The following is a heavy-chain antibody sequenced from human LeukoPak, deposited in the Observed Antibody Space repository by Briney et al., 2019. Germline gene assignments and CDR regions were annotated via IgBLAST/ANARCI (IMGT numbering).Heavy chain of an antibody. Sequence: GGSLRLSCAASGFTFSSYAMSWVRQAPGKGLEWVAVISYDGSNKYYADSVKGRFTISRDNSKNTLYLQMNSLRAEDTAVYYCARDVDRDIVATILGYWGQGTLVTVSS. D-gene: IGHD5-12*01. V-gene: IGHV3-30-3*01. CDR3: ARDVDRDIVATILGY. CDR2: ISYDGSNK. CDR1: GFTFSSYA. J-gene: IGHJ4*02.